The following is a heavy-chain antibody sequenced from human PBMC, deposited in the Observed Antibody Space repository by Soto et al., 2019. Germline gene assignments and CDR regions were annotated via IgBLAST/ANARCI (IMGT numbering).Heavy chain of an antibody. J-gene: IGHJ4*02. Sequence: ASVKVSCKASGGTFSSYAISWVRQAPGRGLEWMGGIIPIFGTANYAQKFQGRVTITADESTSTAYMELSGLRSEDTAVYYCARGSGSYDIDYWGQGTLVTVSS. CDR3: ARGSGSYDIDY. CDR1: GGTFSSYA. D-gene: IGHD1-26*01. CDR2: IIPIFGTA. V-gene: IGHV1-69*13.